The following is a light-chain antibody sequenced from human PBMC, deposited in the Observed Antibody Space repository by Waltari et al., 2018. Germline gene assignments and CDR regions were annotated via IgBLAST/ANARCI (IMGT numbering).Light chain of an antibody. CDR3: QQSFTTPWT. CDR1: QTISYY. CDR2: VAS. J-gene: IGKJ1*01. V-gene: IGKV1-39*01. Sequence: DIQMTQSSSSLSASVGDRVTITCQASQTISYYLNWYQQKPGKAPKLLIYVASTLQSGVQSRFHGSGSGTDFTLSISSLQPEDFATYYCQQSFTTPWTFGQGTKVEIK.